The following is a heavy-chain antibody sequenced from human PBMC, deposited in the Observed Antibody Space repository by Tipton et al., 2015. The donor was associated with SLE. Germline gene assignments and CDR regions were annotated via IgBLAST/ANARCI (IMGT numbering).Heavy chain of an antibody. CDR3: AKADGVAGGQVPYWYFDL. CDR2: IFYRGST. CDR1: GGSISTSAYY. V-gene: IGHV4-39*07. D-gene: IGHD3-16*01. Sequence: TLSLTCTVSGGSISTSAYYWGWIRQPPGKGLESVGSIFYRGSTFNNPSLKSRVSMSIDTSNNQFSLKLHSVTAADTAVYYCAKADGVAGGQVPYWYFDLWGRGTLVSVSS. J-gene: IGHJ2*01.